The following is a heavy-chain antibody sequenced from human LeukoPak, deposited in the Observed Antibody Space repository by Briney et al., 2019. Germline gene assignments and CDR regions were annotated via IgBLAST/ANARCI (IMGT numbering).Heavy chain of an antibody. V-gene: IGHV1-2*02. CDR1: GYTFTDYY. J-gene: IGHJ5*01. CDR2: INPNNGGT. Sequence: ASVKVSCKASGYTFTDYYIHWVRQAPGQGLEWMGWINPNNGGTNYAQKFQGRVFMTRDTSISTADMDLSRLTSGDTAVYYCARLMYSSSWYGGNWFDSWGQGTLVTVSS. D-gene: IGHD6-13*01. CDR3: ARLMYSSSWYGGNWFDS.